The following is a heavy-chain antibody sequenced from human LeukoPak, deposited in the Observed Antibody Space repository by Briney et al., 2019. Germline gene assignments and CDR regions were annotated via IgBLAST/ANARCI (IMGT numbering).Heavy chain of an antibody. Sequence: SETLSLTCAVYGGSFSGYYWSWIRQPPGKGLEWIGEINHSGSTNYNPSLKSRVTISVDTSKNQFSLKLSSVTAEDTAVYYCTRGPQLVGYYYMDVWGKGTTVTVSS. V-gene: IGHV4-34*01. CDR2: INHSGST. D-gene: IGHD6-13*01. CDR3: TRGPQLVGYYYMDV. CDR1: GGSFSGYY. J-gene: IGHJ6*03.